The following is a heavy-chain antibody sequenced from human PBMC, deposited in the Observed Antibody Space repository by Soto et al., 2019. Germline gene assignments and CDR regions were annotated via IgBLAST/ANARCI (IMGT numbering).Heavy chain of an antibody. J-gene: IGHJ4*02. CDR2: IKQDGSEK. V-gene: IGHV3-7*01. CDR1: GFTFSSYW. D-gene: IGHD5-18*01. Sequence: EVQLVESGGGLVQPGGSLRLSCAASGFTFSSYWMSWVRQAPGKGLEWVANIKQDGSEKYYVDSVKGRFPISRDDAKNPLYLQMNSLGAEDTAVYYCARAGGGGGGGYSYGYNYWGQGTLVTVSA. CDR3: ARAGGGGGGGYSYGYNY.